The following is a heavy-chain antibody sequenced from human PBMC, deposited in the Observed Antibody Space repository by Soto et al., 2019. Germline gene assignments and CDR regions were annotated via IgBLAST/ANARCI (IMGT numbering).Heavy chain of an antibody. CDR1: GFTFSNYA. CDR2: ISGSGDYT. Sequence: EVQLLESGGGLVQPGGSLRLSCAASGFTFSNYAMSWVRQAPGKGLEWVSAISGSGDYTFYADSVKGRFTISRDNSKNKVYLQMNYLRAEDTAVYYCANFLAGITVTVPGADDAFDIWGQGTMVTVSS. J-gene: IGHJ3*02. CDR3: ANFLAGITVTVPGADDAFDI. D-gene: IGHD4-4*01. V-gene: IGHV3-23*01.